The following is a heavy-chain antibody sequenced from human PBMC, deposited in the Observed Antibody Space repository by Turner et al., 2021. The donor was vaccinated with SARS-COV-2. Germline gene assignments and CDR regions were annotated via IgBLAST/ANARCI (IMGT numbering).Heavy chain of an antibody. V-gene: IGHV3-21*02. D-gene: IGHD2-2*02. CDR3: ARVGYCSTTSCYTYTSEYFQH. CDR2: ISSSSTYI. CDR1: GFTSSSYA. J-gene: IGHJ1*01. Sequence: EVQLVESGGGLVKPGGSLRLSCEASGFTSSSYAMVWVRQAPGKGLEWVSSISSSSTYIYYADSGRGRFTISRDNAKNSLYLQMNSLRAEDTAVYYCARVGYCSTTSCYTYTSEYFQHWGQGTLVSVSS.